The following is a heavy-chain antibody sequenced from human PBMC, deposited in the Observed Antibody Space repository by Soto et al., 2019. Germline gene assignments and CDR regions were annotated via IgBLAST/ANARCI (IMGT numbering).Heavy chain of an antibody. CDR3: ARQDWVVAAAGTRADWFDP. CDR2: IYYSGST. CDR1: GGSISSYY. J-gene: IGHJ5*02. V-gene: IGHV4-59*08. D-gene: IGHD6-13*01. Sequence: QVQLQESGPGLVKPSETLSLTCTVSGGSISSYYWSWIRQPPGKGLEWIGYIYYSGSTNYNPSLTSRVTISVDTSKNQFSLRLSSVTAADTAVYYCARQDWVVAAAGTRADWFDPWGQGTLVTVSS.